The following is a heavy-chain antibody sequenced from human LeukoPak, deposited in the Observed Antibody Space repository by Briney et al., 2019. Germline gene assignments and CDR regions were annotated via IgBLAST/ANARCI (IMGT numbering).Heavy chain of an antibody. J-gene: IGHJ4*02. Sequence: SETLSLTCTVSGVSISSGDYYWSWIRQPPGKGLEWIAYIYHSGSAYYNPSLKSRVTISVDTSKNQFSLKLSSVTAADTAVYYCARDRGMTTIDYWGQGTLVTVSS. CDR2: IYHSGSA. CDR1: GVSISSGDYY. D-gene: IGHD3-10*01. V-gene: IGHV4-30-4*01. CDR3: ARDRGMTTIDY.